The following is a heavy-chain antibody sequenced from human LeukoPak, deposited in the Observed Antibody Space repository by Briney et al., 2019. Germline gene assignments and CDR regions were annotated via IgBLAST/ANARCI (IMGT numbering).Heavy chain of an antibody. CDR3: ARERNIAARHFVY. CDR1: GYTFTSYY. Sequence: GASVNVSCKASGYTFTSYYMHWVRQAPGQGLEWMGIINPSGGSTSYAQKFQGRVTMTRDTSTYTVYMELSSLRSEDTAVYYCARERNIAARHFVYWGQGTLVTVSS. CDR2: INPSGGST. J-gene: IGHJ4*02. V-gene: IGHV1-46*01. D-gene: IGHD6-6*01.